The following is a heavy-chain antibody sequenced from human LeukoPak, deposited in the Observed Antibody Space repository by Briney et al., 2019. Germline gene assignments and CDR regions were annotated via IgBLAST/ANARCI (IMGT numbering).Heavy chain of an antibody. V-gene: IGHV4-39*07. J-gene: IGHJ4*02. CDR1: GGSISSSSYY. Sequence: PSETLSLTCTVSGGSISSSSYYWGWIRQPPGKGLEWIGSIYYSGSTYYNPSLKSRVTISVDTSKNQFSLKLSSVTAADTAVYYCARVVVAAPDYWGQGTLVTVSS. D-gene: IGHD2-15*01. CDR2: IYYSGST. CDR3: ARVVVAAPDY.